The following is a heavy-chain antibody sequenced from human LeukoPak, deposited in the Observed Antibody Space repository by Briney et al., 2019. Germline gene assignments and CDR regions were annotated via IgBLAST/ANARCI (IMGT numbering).Heavy chain of an antibody. J-gene: IGHJ4*02. V-gene: IGHV4-59*12. D-gene: IGHD2-15*01. CDR1: GGSISSYY. CDR2: IYYSGST. CDR3: ARGATSLLSG. Sequence: SETLSLTCTVSGGSISSYYWSWIRQPPGKGLEWIGYIYYSGSTNYNPSLKSRVTISVDTSKNQFSLKLSSVTAADTAVYYCARGATSLLSGWGQGTLVTVSS.